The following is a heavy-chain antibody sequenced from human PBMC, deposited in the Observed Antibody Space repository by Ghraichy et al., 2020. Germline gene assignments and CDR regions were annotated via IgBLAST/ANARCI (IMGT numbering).Heavy chain of an antibody. CDR3: TRGASGYSYA. D-gene: IGHD5-18*01. J-gene: IGHJ1*01. V-gene: IGHV3-74*01. Sequence: GGSLRLSCAGSGFNFSSYWMHWVRQDPGKGLVWVSHIKSDGTTTRYADSVKGRFTISRDDAKNTLYLQINSLRAEDTGVYYCTRGASGYSYAWGQGTQVTVSS. CDR1: GFNFSSYW. CDR2: IKSDGTTT.